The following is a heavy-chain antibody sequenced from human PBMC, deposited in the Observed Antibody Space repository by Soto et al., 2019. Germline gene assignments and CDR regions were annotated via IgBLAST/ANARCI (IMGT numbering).Heavy chain of an antibody. CDR1: GFTFSSYG. V-gene: IGHV3-30*18. CDR3: AKDLEMAAIPHNTDY. Sequence: HPGGSLRLSCAASGFTFSSYGIHWVRQAPGKGLEWVAAISYDGSNKNYADSVKGRFTISRDNAKNTLYLQMNSLRAEDTAVYYCAKDLEMAAIPHNTDYWGQGTLVTVSS. CDR2: ISYDGSNK. J-gene: IGHJ4*02. D-gene: IGHD2-21*02.